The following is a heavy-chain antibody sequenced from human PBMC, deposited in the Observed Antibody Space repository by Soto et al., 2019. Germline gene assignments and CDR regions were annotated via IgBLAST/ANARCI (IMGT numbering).Heavy chain of an antibody. CDR2: ISGSGGST. D-gene: IGHD6-13*01. J-gene: IGHJ5*02. CDR3: AKDPGYSRTVGWFDP. V-gene: IGHV3-23*01. CDR1: GFTFSSYA. Sequence: EVQLLESGGGLVQPGGSLRLSCAASGFTFSSYAMSWVRQAPGKGLEWVSAISGSGGSTYYADSVKGRFTITRDNSKNTLYLQMNSLRAEDTAVYYCAKDPGYSRTVGWFDPWGQGTLVTVSS.